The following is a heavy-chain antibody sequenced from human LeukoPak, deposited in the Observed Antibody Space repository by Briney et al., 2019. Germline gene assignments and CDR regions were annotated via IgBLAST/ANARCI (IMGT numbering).Heavy chain of an antibody. V-gene: IGHV3-48*03. J-gene: IGHJ6*04. CDR3: AELGITMIGGV. D-gene: IGHD3-10*02. Sequence: GGSLRLSCAASGFTFGLYAINWVCQAPGKGLEWVSYISSSGSTIYYADSVKGRFTISRDNAKNSLYLQMNSLRAEDTAVYYCAELGITMIGGVWGKGTTVTISS. CDR1: GFTFGLYA. CDR2: ISSSGSTI.